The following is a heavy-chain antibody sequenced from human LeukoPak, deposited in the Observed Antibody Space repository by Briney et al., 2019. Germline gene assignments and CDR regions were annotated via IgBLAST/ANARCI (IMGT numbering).Heavy chain of an antibody. D-gene: IGHD2-15*01. J-gene: IGHJ4*03. CDR3: ARDSENCSGGSCYLDY. Sequence: PGGSLRLSCAASGFTFSSYSMIWVRQAPGKGLEWVSSISTGSSYIYYADSVKGRFTISRDNAKNSLFLQMNSLRTEDTAVYYFARDSENCSGGSCYLDYWGQGTLVTVSS. V-gene: IGHV3-21*01. CDR1: GFTFSSYS. CDR2: ISTGSSYI.